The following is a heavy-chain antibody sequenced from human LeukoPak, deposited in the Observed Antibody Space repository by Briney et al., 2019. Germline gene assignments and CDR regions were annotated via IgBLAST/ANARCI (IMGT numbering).Heavy chain of an antibody. CDR3: VLVGYLGGS. CDR2: IGSGTTI. D-gene: IGHD1-26*01. V-gene: IGHV3-48*03. CDR1: GFTFSTYE. J-gene: IGHJ5*02. Sequence: GGSLRLSCAASGFTFSTYELNWVRQAPGKGLEWVSYIGSGTTIFYADFVKGRFTISRDNAKNSLYLQMNSLRAEDTAVYYCVLVGYLGGSWGQGTLVTVSS.